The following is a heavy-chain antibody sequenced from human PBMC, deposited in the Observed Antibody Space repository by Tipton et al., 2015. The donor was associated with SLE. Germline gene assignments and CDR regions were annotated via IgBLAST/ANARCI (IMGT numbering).Heavy chain of an antibody. CDR1: GGSMSSSY. CDR2: IYYSGST. J-gene: IGHJ6*03. CDR3: ARGTKLGNHYYYYYMDV. V-gene: IGHV4-59*01. D-gene: IGHD7-27*01. Sequence: GLVKPSETLSLTCTVSGGSMSSSYWNWIRQPPGKGLEWIGYIYYSGSTNYNPSLKSRVTISVDTSKNQFSLKLSSVTAADTAVYYCARGTKLGNHYYYYYMDVWGKGTTVTVSS.